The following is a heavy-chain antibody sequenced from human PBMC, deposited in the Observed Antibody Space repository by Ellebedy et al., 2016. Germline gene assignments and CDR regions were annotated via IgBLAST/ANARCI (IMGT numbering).Heavy chain of an antibody. CDR2: ISADSDTT. V-gene: IGHV3-23*01. CDR3: RQGHYADL. D-gene: IGHD4-17*01. J-gene: IGHJ4*02. Sequence: GESLKISXRTSGFTFSNYFMTWVRQAPGKGLEWVSTISADSDTTRLADSVKGRFTISRDRSKNSVYLRMYNLRVEDTAVYYCRQGHYADLWGQGTLVTVSS. CDR1: GFTFSNYF.